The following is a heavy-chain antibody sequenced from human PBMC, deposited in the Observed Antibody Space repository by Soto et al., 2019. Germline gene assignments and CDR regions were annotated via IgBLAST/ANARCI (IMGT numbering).Heavy chain of an antibody. Sequence: TLSLTCAVSCGSITSGGYSWSWIRQPARKGXAWIGXMYPSGSTDYXXALESQVXXSIDRSKNKLSLKIRSVTAADTAVYYCDRIPNYWGQGILVTVSS. CDR1: CGSITSGGYS. CDR3: DRIPNY. D-gene: IGHD2-2*01. V-gene: IGHV4-30-2*01. J-gene: IGHJ4*02. CDR2: MYPSGST.